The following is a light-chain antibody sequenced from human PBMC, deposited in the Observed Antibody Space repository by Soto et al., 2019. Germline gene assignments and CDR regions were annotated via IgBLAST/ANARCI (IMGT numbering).Light chain of an antibody. CDR2: AVS. CDR1: SSDIGSYDH. J-gene: IGLJ1*01. Sequence: QSVLTQPASVSGSPGQSITISCSGTSSDIGSYDHVAWYQQFPGKSPKLIIYAVSDRPSGVSDRFSGSKSGISASLTISGLQTEDEADYYCISYTRDTALVFGTGTKVTVL. CDR3: ISYTRDTALV. V-gene: IGLV2-14*03.